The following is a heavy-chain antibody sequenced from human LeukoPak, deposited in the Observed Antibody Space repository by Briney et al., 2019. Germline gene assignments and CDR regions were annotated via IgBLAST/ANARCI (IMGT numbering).Heavy chain of an antibody. CDR3: AKDQGGSGSYASPDY. V-gene: IGHV3-33*06. CDR1: GFTFSTYG. D-gene: IGHD1-26*01. CDR2: IWYDGGKK. Sequence: GGSLRLSCAASGFTFSTYGMHWVRQAPGKGLEWVAVIWYDGGKKYYADSVKGRFTISRDNSKNTLFLQMNGLRVEDTAVYYCAKDQGGSGSYASPDYWGQGPLVTVSS. J-gene: IGHJ4*02.